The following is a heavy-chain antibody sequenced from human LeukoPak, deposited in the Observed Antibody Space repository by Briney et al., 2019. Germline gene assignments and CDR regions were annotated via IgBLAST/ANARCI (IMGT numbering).Heavy chain of an antibody. J-gene: IGHJ2*01. CDR2: ISSSGSGGNT. CDR3: AKDRTVGASYWYFDL. Sequence: GGSLRLSCVASGVTLSNYAMSWARQAPGKGLEWASGISSSGSGGNTYYADSVKGRFTISRDSSRNTLFLHMNTLRAEDTAIYYCAKDRTVGASYWYFDLWGRGTLVTVSS. D-gene: IGHD1-26*01. CDR1: GVTLSNYA. V-gene: IGHV3-23*01.